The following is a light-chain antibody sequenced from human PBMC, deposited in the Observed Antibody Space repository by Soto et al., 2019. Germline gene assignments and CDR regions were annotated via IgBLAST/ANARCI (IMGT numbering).Light chain of an antibody. CDR3: QQYDKWPPIT. Sequence: EIVMTQSPATLSVSPGERATLSCRASQSVRSNLAWYQQKPGQAPRLLIYAASTRATGIPERFSGSESGTEFTLTISSLQSEDFAVYYYQQYDKWPPITFGQGTRLEIK. CDR1: QSVRSN. V-gene: IGKV3-15*01. J-gene: IGKJ5*01. CDR2: AAS.